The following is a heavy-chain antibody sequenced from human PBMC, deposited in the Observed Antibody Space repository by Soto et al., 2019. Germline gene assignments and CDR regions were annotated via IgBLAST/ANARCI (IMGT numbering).Heavy chain of an antibody. J-gene: IGHJ4*02. CDR1: GFTFSSYP. V-gene: IGHV3-23*01. CDR3: AKYAQRPVPVDY. CDR2: ISGSGGST. Sequence: PGGSLRLSCAASGFTFSSYPMSWVRQAPGKGLEWVSAISGSGGSTYYADSVKGRCTISRDNSKNTVYLQLNSLRAEDTAVYFCAKYAQRPVPVDYWGQGTLVTVSS.